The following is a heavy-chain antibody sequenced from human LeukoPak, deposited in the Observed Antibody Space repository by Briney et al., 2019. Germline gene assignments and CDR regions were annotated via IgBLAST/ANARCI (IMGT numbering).Heavy chain of an antibody. J-gene: IGHJ4*02. CDR1: GGSVSGHY. V-gene: IGHV4-59*02. CDR2: IYYSGST. CDR3: AANELGAPGS. Sequence: PSETLSLTCAVYGGSVSGHYWSWIRQPPGKGLEWIGYIYYSGSTNYNPSLKSRVTISVDTSKNQFSLKLSSVTAADTAVYYCAANELGAPGSWGQGTLVTVSS. D-gene: IGHD1-26*01.